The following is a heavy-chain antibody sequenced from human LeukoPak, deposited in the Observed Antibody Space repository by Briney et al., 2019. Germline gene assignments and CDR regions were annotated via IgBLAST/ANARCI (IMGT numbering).Heavy chain of an antibody. Sequence: ASVKDSCKASGYSFTSYYMHWVRQAPGQGLEWMGIINPSGGSTSYAQKFQGRVTMTRDMSTSTVYMELSSLRSEDTAVYYCARDLVVYALDYWGQGTLVTVSS. CDR3: ARDLVVYALDY. D-gene: IGHD2-8*01. CDR2: INPSGGST. J-gene: IGHJ4*02. V-gene: IGHV1-46*01. CDR1: GYSFTSYY.